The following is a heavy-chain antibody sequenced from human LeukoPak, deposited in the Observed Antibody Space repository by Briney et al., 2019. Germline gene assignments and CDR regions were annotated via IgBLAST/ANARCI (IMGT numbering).Heavy chain of an antibody. D-gene: IGHD3-3*01. V-gene: IGHV3-21*04. J-gene: IGHJ4*02. Sequence: PGGSLSLSCAASGFTFSSYSMNWVRQAPGKGLEWFSSISSSSSYIYYTDSVKGRFTISRDNTKNSLYLQMNSLRAEDTAVYYCAIGFWSGYYFDYWGQGTLVTVSS. CDR3: AIGFWSGYYFDY. CDR1: GFTFSSYS. CDR2: ISSSSSYI.